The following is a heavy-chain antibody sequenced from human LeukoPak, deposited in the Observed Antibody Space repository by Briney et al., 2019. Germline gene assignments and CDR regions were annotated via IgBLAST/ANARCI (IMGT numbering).Heavy chain of an antibody. CDR2: IGGRGIVT. Sequence: GGSLRLSCAASGFTFSRTAMTWVRQAPGKGLEWVATIGGRGIVTYYADSVKGRFNISRDNSKSTLYLQMNSLRTEDTAMYYCTKDSNDLHSASFFIPFDFWGQGTLVTVSS. CDR1: GFTFSRTA. D-gene: IGHD2/OR15-2a*01. CDR3: TKDSNDLHSASFFIPFDF. V-gene: IGHV3-23*01. J-gene: IGHJ4*02.